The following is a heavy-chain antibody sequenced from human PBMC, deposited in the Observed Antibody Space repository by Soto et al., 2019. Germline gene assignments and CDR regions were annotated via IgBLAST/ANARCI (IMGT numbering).Heavy chain of an antibody. CDR1: GFTFSSYA. CDR2: ISGSGGST. Sequence: EVQLLESGGGLVQPGGSLRLSCAASGFTFSSYAMSWVRQAPGKGLEWVSAISGSGGSTYYADSVKDRFTISRDNSKNTLYLQMNSLRAEDTAVYYCAKLSNDYYYYGMDVWGQGTTVTVSS. J-gene: IGHJ6*02. V-gene: IGHV3-23*01. CDR3: AKLSNDYYYYGMDV. D-gene: IGHD3-16*02.